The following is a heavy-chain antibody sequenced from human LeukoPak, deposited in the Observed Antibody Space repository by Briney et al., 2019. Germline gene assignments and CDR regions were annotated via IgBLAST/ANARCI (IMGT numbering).Heavy chain of an antibody. D-gene: IGHD5-24*01. CDR3: AREGMAIDY. V-gene: IGHV3-30*01. J-gene: IGHJ4*02. Sequence: PGGSLRLSCAASGFTFSSYAMHWVRQAPGKGLEWGAVISYDGSNKYYADSVKGRFTISRDNSKNTLYLQMNSLRAEDTAVYYCAREGMAIDYWGQGTLVTVSS. CDR1: GFTFSSYA. CDR2: ISYDGSNK.